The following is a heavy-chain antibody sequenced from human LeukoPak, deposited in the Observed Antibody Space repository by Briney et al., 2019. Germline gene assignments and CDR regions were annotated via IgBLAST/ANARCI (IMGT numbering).Heavy chain of an antibody. Sequence: GGSLRLSCAASGLTFSSYGMHWVRQAPGKGLEWVAFIRYDGSNKYYADSVKGRFTISRDNSKNTLYLQMNSLRAEDTAVYYCAKDRPNSSSSRRGWFDPWGQGTLVTVSS. V-gene: IGHV3-30*02. CDR3: AKDRPNSSSSRRGWFDP. D-gene: IGHD6-6*01. J-gene: IGHJ5*02. CDR2: IRYDGSNK. CDR1: GLTFSSYG.